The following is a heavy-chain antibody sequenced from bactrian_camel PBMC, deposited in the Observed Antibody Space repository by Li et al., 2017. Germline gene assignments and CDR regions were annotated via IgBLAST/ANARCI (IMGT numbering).Heavy chain of an antibody. J-gene: IGHJ6*01. Sequence: QLVESGGGLVQPGGSLRLSCAASGFPFSSYDMSWVRRGPGKGFEWVSVITSGGDWTYYADSVKGRFTISQDNAKNTVYLQMNSLKPEDTAVYYCAAEHCDGLGVPGGYWGHGTQVTVS. CDR3: AAEHCDGLGVPGGY. D-gene: IGHD1*01. CDR2: ITSGGDWT. CDR1: GFPFSSYD. V-gene: IGHV3S40*01.